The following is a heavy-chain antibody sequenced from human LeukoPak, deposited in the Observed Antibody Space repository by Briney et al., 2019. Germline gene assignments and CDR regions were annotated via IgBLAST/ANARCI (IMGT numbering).Heavy chain of an antibody. CDR2: INHSGST. CDR3: AYESVPAKGDYYMDV. D-gene: IGHD2-2*01. J-gene: IGHJ6*03. Sequence: PSETLSLTCAVYGGSFSGYYWSWIRQPPGKGLEWIGEINHSGSTNYNPSLKSRVTISVDTSKNQFSLKLSSVTAADTAVYYCAYESVPAKGDYYMDVWGKGTTVTVSS. CDR1: GGSFSGYY. V-gene: IGHV4-34*01.